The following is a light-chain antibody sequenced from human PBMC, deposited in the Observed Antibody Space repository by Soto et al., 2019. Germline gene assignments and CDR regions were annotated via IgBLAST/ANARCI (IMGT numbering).Light chain of an antibody. J-gene: IGKJ4*01. V-gene: IGKV3-20*01. Sequence: PGERVTLSCRTSQSVSSSYLAWYQQRPGQAPRLLIYRASIRATGIPDRFTGSGSGTDFTLTISRLEPEDFAVYYCQQYGSSPLTFGGGTKVDIK. CDR1: QSVSSSY. CDR2: RAS. CDR3: QQYGSSPLT.